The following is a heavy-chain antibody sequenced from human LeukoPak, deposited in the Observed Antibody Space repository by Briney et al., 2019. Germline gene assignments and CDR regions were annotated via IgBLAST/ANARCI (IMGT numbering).Heavy chain of an antibody. CDR3: ATGAMVYDY. J-gene: IGHJ4*02. CDR1: GSTLTKIS. V-gene: IGHV1-24*01. CDR2: LSPRDGET. Sequence: ASEKVSCTVSGSTLTKISIDWVRQAPGKGLEWMGSLSPRDGETSHAQKFQGRFNMTADTSTDTAYMEMSSLDSGDTAVYYCATGAMVYDYWGQGTLVIVSS. D-gene: IGHD3-10*01.